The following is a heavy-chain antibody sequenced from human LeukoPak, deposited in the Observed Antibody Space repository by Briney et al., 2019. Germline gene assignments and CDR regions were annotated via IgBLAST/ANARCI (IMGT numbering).Heavy chain of an antibody. CDR1: GGSISSYY. J-gene: IGHJ6*02. V-gene: IGHV4-59*01. Sequence: SETLSLTCTVSGGSISSYYWSWIRQPPGKGLEWIGYIYYSGSTNYNPSLKSRVTISVDTSKNQFSLKLSSVTAADTAVYYCARVTSAPYYYGSGSYPQDYYYYGMDVWGQGTTVTVSS. CDR3: ARVTSAPYYYGSGSYPQDYYYYGMDV. CDR2: IYYSGST. D-gene: IGHD3-10*01.